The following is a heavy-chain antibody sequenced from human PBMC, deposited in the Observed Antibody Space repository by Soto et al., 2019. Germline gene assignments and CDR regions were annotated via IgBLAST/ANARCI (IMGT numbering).Heavy chain of an antibody. CDR2: ISSSSSNV. Sequence: EVQLVESGGGLVQPGGSLRLSCVASGFTLSGYAMNWVRQAPGKGLEWVSYISSSSSNVQYAGSVKGRFTISRDNVKHSLHLQINSLRDEDTAVYYCARDCSLGSRYWRRFDPWGQGTQVTVSS. CDR3: ARDCSLGSRYWRRFDP. CDR1: GFTLSGYA. V-gene: IGHV3-48*02. D-gene: IGHD2-15*01. J-gene: IGHJ5*02.